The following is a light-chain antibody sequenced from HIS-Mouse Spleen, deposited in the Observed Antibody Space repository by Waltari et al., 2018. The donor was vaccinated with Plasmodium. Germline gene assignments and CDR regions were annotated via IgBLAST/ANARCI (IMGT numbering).Light chain of an antibody. V-gene: IGKV3-20*01. CDR3: QQYGSSPIT. J-gene: IGKJ5*01. Sequence: EIVLTQSPGTLSLSPGERATLSCRASQSVSSSYLAWYQQKPGQAPRLLIYGASSRATGIPDRFIGSGSVTDFTLTISRREPEDFAVYYCQQYGSSPITFGQGTRLEIK. CDR2: GAS. CDR1: QSVSSSY.